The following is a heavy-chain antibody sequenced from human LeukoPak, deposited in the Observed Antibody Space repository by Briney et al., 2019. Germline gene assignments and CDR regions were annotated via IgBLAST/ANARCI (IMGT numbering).Heavy chain of an antibody. D-gene: IGHD3-10*01. CDR1: GFTFSSYA. V-gene: IGHV3-7*01. CDR3: ARDSDGSGSYLY. Sequence: GGSLRLSCAASGFTFSSYAMSWVRQAPGKGLEWVANIKQDGSEKYYVDSVKGRFTISRDNAKNSLYLQMNSLRAEDTAVYYCARDSDGSGSYLYWGQGTLVTVSS. J-gene: IGHJ4*02. CDR2: IKQDGSEK.